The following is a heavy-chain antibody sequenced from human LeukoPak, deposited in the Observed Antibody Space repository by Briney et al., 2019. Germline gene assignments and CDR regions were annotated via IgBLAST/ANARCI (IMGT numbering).Heavy chain of an antibody. CDR1: GITFSNYW. D-gene: IGHD4-11*01. CDR2: INMIGSHT. V-gene: IGHV3-74*01. J-gene: IGHJ4*02. CDR3: ATDDYRGLGY. Sequence: GGSLRLSCAASGITFSNYWMHWVRQAPGKGLVWVSHINMIGSHTTYADSAKGRFTISRDNAKSTVFLQMNSLRAEDTAVYYCATDDYRGLGYWGQGTLVTVSS.